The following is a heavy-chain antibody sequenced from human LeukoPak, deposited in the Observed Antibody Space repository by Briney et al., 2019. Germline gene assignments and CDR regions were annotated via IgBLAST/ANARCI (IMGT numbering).Heavy chain of an antibody. CDR1: GFTFSRHG. V-gene: IGHV3-33*07. D-gene: IGHD6-13*01. Sequence: PGRSLRLSCATSGFTFSRHGFYWGRQAPGKGLEWVAVIWYDGSKKYYADSVKGRSTISRDNSKNTLYLEMNSLRAEDTAVYYCARDVSYNSLDYWGQGTLVTVSS. CDR2: IWYDGSKK. CDR3: ARDVSYNSLDY. J-gene: IGHJ4*02.